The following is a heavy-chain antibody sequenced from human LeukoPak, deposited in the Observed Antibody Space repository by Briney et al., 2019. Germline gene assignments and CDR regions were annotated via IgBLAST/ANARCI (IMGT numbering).Heavy chain of an antibody. CDR1: GTSFSSYY. CDR2: VNHSGYT. CDR3: ARMTTGHDF. V-gene: IGHV4-34*01. Sequence: SETLSLTCAVSGTSFSSYYWSWIRQPPGKGLEWIGEVNHSGYTNDNPSLKSRVTISVDTSKNQFSLRVRSVTAADTAVYFCARMTTGHDFWGQGTLVTVSS. J-gene: IGHJ4*02. D-gene: IGHD4-17*01.